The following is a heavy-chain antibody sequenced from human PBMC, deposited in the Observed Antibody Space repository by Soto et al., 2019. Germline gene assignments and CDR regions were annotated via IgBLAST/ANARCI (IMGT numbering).Heavy chain of an antibody. V-gene: IGHV3-73*01. Sequence: PGGSLRLSCAASGFSFSGFEMQWVRQASGKGLEWVGRMRSKANSYATAYGASVKGRFTVSRDDSKNTVYLQMSSLQTEDTAIYYCTRYLFHYPVDYGRAVWGQGTTVTVSS. CDR2: MRSKANSYAT. J-gene: IGHJ6*02. CDR1: GFSFSGFE. D-gene: IGHD5-12*01. CDR3: TRYLFHYPVDYGRAV.